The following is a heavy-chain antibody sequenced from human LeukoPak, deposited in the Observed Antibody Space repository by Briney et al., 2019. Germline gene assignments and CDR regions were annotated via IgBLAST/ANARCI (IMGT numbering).Heavy chain of an antibody. CDR2: ISYDGSNK. J-gene: IGHJ3*02. Sequence: GGSLRLSCAASGFTFSSYGMHWVRQAPGKGLEWVAVISYDGSNKYYADSVKGRFTISRDNSKNTLYLQMNSLRAEDTAVYYCAKDRGSYSYGRDAFDIWGQGTMVTVSS. V-gene: IGHV3-30*18. CDR1: GFTFSSYG. CDR3: AKDRGSYSYGRDAFDI. D-gene: IGHD5-18*01.